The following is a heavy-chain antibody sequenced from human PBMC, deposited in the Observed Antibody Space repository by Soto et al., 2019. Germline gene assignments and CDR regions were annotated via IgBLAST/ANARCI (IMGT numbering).Heavy chain of an antibody. J-gene: IGHJ6*03. CDR1: GFTFSDYY. V-gene: IGHV3-11*01. CDR3: ARDRMGIAVADKDLRWVDV. D-gene: IGHD6-19*01. Sequence: GGSLRLSCAASGFTFSDYYMSWIRQAPGKGLEWVSYISSSGSTIYYADSVKGRFTISRDNAKNSLYLQMNSLRAEDTAVYYCARDRMGIAVADKDLRWVDVWGKGTTVTVSS. CDR2: ISSSGSTI.